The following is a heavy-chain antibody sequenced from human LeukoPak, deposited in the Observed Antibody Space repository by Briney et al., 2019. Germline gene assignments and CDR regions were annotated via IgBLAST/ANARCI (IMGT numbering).Heavy chain of an antibody. CDR2: IYPGDSDT. Sequence: GESLKISCKGSGYSFTSYWIGWVRQMPGKGLEWMGIIYPGDSDTRYSPSFQGQVTISADKSISTAYLQWSSLKASDTAMYYRARHNWPQLSFSDYYYMDVWGKGTTVTVSS. J-gene: IGHJ6*03. CDR3: ARHNWPQLSFSDYYYMDV. D-gene: IGHD6-6*01. CDR1: GYSFTSYW. V-gene: IGHV5-51*01.